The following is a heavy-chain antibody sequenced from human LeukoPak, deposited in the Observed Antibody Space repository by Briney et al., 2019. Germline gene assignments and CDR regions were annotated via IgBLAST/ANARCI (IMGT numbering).Heavy chain of an antibody. J-gene: IGHJ4*02. D-gene: IGHD1-1*01. CDR1: GGSISSGGYY. V-gene: IGHV4-31*03. CDR3: ARDTLDFGSDY. CDR2: TSYSGLT. Sequence: PSQTLSLTCTVSGGSISSGGYYWSWIRQHPGKGLEWIGYTSYSGLTYYIPSFKSRVTMSVDTPKNQFSLKLSSVTAADTAVYYCARDTLDFGSDYWGQGTLVTVSS.